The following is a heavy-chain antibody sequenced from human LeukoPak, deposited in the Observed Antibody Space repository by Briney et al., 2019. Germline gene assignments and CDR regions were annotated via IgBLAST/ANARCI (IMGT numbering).Heavy chain of an antibody. J-gene: IGHJ1*01. Sequence: GGSLRLSCSASGFTFSRYAMHWVRQAPGKGLEYVSAISSNGGSTYYADSVKGRFTISRDNSKSTLYVQMHSLRPEDTAVYYCARGLWVVVSTSDWHATENFQHWGQGTLVTVSS. CDR1: GFTFSRYA. D-gene: IGHD5/OR15-5a*01. CDR3: ARGLWVVVSTSDWHATENFQH. CDR2: ISSNGGST. V-gene: IGHV3-64*04.